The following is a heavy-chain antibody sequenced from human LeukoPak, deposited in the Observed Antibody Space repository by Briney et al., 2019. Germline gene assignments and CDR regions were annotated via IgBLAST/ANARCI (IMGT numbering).Heavy chain of an antibody. Sequence: SETLSLTCTVSGDSIRSHYWSWIREPPGKGLEWIGYIFYRGSTNHNPSLKGRVTISVDTSKKHFSLKLSSVTAADTGFYYCARHAYGHYDAMSHYYYMDVWAKGTTVIVSS. J-gene: IGHJ6*03. D-gene: IGHD4-17*01. V-gene: IGHV4-59*11. CDR1: GDSIRSHY. CDR2: IFYRGST. CDR3: ARHAYGHYDAMSHYYYMDV.